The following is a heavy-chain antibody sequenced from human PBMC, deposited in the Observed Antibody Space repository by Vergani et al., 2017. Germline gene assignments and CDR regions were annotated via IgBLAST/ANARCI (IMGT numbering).Heavy chain of an antibody. Sequence: QVRLEESGPGLVKPSETLSLTCSVSGYSIGSGFYWAWIRQSPGEGLQWLTSIHNRGKTYHNPSLKSRVPVSLDTSKNRFSLNLTAVTATDTAVYYCATIGYRRWGYYFDYWVQVILVTVAS. J-gene: IGHJ4*02. CDR3: ATIGYRRWGYYFDY. V-gene: IGHV4-38-2*01. CDR2: IHNRGKT. D-gene: IGHD2-2*02. CDR1: GYSIGSGFY.